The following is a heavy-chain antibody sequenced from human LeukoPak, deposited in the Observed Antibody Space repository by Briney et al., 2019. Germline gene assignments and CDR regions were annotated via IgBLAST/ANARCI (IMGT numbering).Heavy chain of an antibody. CDR1: GGSISSSSYY. V-gene: IGHV4-39*07. CDR3: ARSRIAAAGRTDNQLWDY. D-gene: IGHD6-13*01. Sequence: SETLSLTCTVSGGSISSSSYYWGWIRQPPGKGLEWIGSIYYSGSTYYNPSLKSRVTISVDTSKNQFSLKLSSVTATDTAVYYCARSRIAAAGRTDNQLWDYWGQGTLVTVSS. CDR2: IYYSGST. J-gene: IGHJ4*02.